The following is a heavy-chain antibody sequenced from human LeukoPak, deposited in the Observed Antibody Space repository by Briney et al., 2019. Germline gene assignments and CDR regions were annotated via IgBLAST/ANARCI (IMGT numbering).Heavy chain of an antibody. CDR1: GFTFSSYS. D-gene: IGHD6-13*01. CDR2: ISSSSSYI. CDR3: ARHEYPHPEGSSSLVDY. Sequence: PGGSLRLSCAASGFTFSSYSMNWVRQAPGKGLEWVSSISSSSSYIYYADSVKGRFTISRDNAKNSLYLQMNSLRAEDTAVYYCARHEYPHPEGSSSLVDYWGQGTLVTVSS. J-gene: IGHJ4*02. V-gene: IGHV3-21*01.